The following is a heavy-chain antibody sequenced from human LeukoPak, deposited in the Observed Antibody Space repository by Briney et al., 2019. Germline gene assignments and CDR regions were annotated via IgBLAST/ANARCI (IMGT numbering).Heavy chain of an antibody. CDR2: IKQDGSEK. CDR3: ARDRRLWYSSSSDPPRPKAYYFDY. CDR1: GFTFSDYY. V-gene: IGHV3-7*01. Sequence: PGGSLRLSCVASGFTFSDYYMTWVRQPPGKGLEWVANIKQDGSEKYYVDSVKGRFTISRDNAKNSLYLQMNSLRAEDTAVYYCARDRRLWYSSSSDPPRPKAYYFDYWGQGTLVTVSS. J-gene: IGHJ4*02. D-gene: IGHD6-6*01.